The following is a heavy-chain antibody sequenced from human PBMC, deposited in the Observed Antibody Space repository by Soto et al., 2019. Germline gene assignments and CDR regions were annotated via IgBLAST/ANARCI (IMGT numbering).Heavy chain of an antibody. D-gene: IGHD5-18*01. CDR2: VSASGSIT. CDR3: AKDLYTYDTAGFVH. CDR1: GFSFSSYA. V-gene: IGHV3-23*01. J-gene: IGHJ4*02. Sequence: EVQLLESGGGLVQPGESLRLSCAVSGFSFSSYAMSWVRQTPGKGLEWVSTVSASGSITHSADSVKGRFTISRDNSQNTLYLQMNGLRAEDTAVYYCAKDLYTYDTAGFVHWGQGTLVTVSS.